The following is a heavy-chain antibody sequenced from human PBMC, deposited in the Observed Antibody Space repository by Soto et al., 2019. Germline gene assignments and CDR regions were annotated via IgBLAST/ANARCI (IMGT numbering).Heavy chain of an antibody. CDR1: GFIFRSYA. Sequence: GGSLRLSCLASGFIFRSYAMHWVRQAPGKGLEWVAVITYDGANGYYADSVKGRFTSSRDNSKNTLYLQMTSLRAEDTAVYYCATGTAAPAHWGQGTLVTVSS. V-gene: IGHV3-30-3*01. CDR3: ATGTAAPAH. J-gene: IGHJ1*01. D-gene: IGHD6-13*01. CDR2: ITYDGANG.